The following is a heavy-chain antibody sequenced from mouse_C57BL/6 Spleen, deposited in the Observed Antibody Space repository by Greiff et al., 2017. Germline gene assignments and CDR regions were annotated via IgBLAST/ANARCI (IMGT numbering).Heavy chain of an antibody. CDR3: ARGGADGGYFFDY. Sequence: QVQLQQSGAELVMPGASVKLSCKASGYTFTSYWMHWVKQRPGQGLEWIGEIDPSDSYTNYNQKFKGKSTLTVDKSSSTAYMQLSSLTSEDSAVYYCARGGADGGYFFDYWGQGTTLTVSS. CDR2: IDPSDSYT. CDR1: GYTFTSYW. D-gene: IGHD1-1*02. J-gene: IGHJ2*01. V-gene: IGHV1-69*01.